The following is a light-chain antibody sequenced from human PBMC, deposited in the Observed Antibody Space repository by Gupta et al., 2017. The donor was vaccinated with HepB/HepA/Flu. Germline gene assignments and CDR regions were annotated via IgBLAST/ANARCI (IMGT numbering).Light chain of an antibody. J-gene: IGLJ2*01. CDR3: QSYDSILSVV. CDR2: GNS. V-gene: IGLV1-40*01. Sequence: QPVPTQPPPLSAAPGQRVTISCTGSSSNLGAGYDVHWYQQLPGTAPTLLIYGNSNRASGVTDRFSGSKSDTAASLAITGLQAEDEADYYCQSYDSILSVVFGVGTKLTVL. CDR1: SSNLGAGYD.